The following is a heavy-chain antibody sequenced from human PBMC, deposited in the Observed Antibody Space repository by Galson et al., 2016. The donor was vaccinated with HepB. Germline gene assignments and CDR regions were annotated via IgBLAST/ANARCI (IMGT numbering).Heavy chain of an antibody. CDR1: GGSISNFNYS. CDR2: IYYSGST. D-gene: IGHD6-13*01. Sequence: SETLSLTCTVSGGSISNFNYSWGWIRQPPGKGLEWIGSIYYSGSTYYNPSLKSRVTISVDTSKNQFSLKLSSVTAADTAVYYCVLTQLEKYYFNGLDVWGQGTTVTVSS. J-gene: IGHJ6*02. V-gene: IGHV4-39*01. CDR3: VLTQLEKYYFNGLDV.